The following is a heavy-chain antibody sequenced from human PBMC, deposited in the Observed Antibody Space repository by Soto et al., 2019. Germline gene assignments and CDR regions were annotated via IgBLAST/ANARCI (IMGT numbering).Heavy chain of an antibody. CDR3: ARHTPAISISDH. CDR1: GGSISSSSYY. J-gene: IGHJ4*02. D-gene: IGHD2-15*01. Sequence: QLQLQESGPGLVKPSETLSLTCTVSGGSISSSSYYWGWIRQPPGKGLEWIGSIYYSGSTYYNPSLESLVTISVAMSMSQFYRKLSSVTAADTAVYYCARHTPAISISDHWGQGTLVTVSS. V-gene: IGHV4-39*01. CDR2: IYYSGST.